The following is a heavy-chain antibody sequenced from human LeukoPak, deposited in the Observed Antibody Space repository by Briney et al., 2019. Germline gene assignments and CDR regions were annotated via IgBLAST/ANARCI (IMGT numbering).Heavy chain of an antibody. D-gene: IGHD6-13*01. V-gene: IGHV4-59*01. CDR2: IYYSGST. CDR3: ARGGLHMAAAGTPEY. J-gene: IGHJ4*02. CDR1: GGSISSYY. Sequence: SETLSLTCTVSGGSISSYYWSWIRQPSGKGLEWIGYIYYSGSTNYNPSLKSRVTISVDTSKNQFSLKLSSVTAADTAVYYCARGGLHMAAAGTPEYWGQGTLVTVSS.